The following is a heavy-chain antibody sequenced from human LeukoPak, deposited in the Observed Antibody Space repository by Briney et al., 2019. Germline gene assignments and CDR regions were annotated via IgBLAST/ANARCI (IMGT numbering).Heavy chain of an antibody. CDR1: GYTFTSYG. CDR3: ARDNGFGDNGIDY. D-gene: IGHD3-10*01. V-gene: IGHV1-18*01. CDR2: IRGSNGDT. Sequence: ASVKVSCKASGYTFTSYGFSWVRQAPGQGLEWMGRIRGSNGDTNYAENLQGRVTVSKDTSTSTAYMELRSLRSDDTAVYYCARDNGFGDNGIDYWGQGTLVTVSS. J-gene: IGHJ4*02.